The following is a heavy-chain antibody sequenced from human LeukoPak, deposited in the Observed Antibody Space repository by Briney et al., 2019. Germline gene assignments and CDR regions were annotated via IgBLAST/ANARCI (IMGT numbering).Heavy chain of an antibody. Sequence: PSETLSLTCTVSGGSISSYYWSWIRQPSGKGLEWIGYIYYSGSTNYNPSLKSRVTISVDTSKNQFSLKRSSVTAADTAVYYCAIPAVWYSSGWGPSGMDVWGQGTTVTVSS. V-gene: IGHV4-59*12. D-gene: IGHD6-19*01. CDR3: AIPAVWYSSGWGPSGMDV. CDR1: GGSISSYY. CDR2: IYYSGST. J-gene: IGHJ6*02.